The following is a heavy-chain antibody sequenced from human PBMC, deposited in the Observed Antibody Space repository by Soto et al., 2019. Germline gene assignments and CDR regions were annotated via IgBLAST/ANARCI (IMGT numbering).Heavy chain of an antibody. Sequence: GESLKISCKGSGYSFTSYWIGWVRQMPGKCLEMLGINYPRDSYTRYSPFFQVQVTISADKSTSTAYLQCTSLKAANTAMNYCVRYGGDYGGNPNYYYYGMDVWGQGTTVTVSS. CDR3: VRYGGDYGGNPNYYYYGMDV. D-gene: IGHD4-17*01. CDR1: GYSFTSYW. V-gene: IGHV5-51*01. J-gene: IGHJ6*02. CDR2: NYPRDSYT.